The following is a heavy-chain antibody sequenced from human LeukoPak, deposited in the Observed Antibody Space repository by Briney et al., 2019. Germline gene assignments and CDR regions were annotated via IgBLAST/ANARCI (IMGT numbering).Heavy chain of an antibody. CDR1: GFTFSSYG. CDR3: AKGRHMVRGVIGYFDY. J-gene: IGHJ4*02. V-gene: IGHV3-30*18. Sequence: SGGSLRLSCAASGFTFSSYGMHWVRQAPGKGLEWVAVISYDGSNKYYADSVKGRFTISRDNSKNTLYLQMNSLRAEDTAVYYCAKGRHMVRGVIGYFDYWGQGTLVTVSS. D-gene: IGHD3-10*01. CDR2: ISYDGSNK.